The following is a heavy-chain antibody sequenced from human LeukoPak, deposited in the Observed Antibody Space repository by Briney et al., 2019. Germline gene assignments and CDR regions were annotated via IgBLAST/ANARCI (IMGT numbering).Heavy chain of an antibody. Sequence: SVKVSCTASGGTFCSYAISWVRQAPGQGLEWMGGIIPIFGTANYAQKFQGRVTITTDESTSTAYMELSSLRSEDTAVYYCARSPITMIVVVNYYFDYWGQGTLVTVSS. D-gene: IGHD3-22*01. CDR2: IIPIFGTA. J-gene: IGHJ4*02. CDR3: ARSPITMIVVVNYYFDY. CDR1: GGTFCSYA. V-gene: IGHV1-69*05.